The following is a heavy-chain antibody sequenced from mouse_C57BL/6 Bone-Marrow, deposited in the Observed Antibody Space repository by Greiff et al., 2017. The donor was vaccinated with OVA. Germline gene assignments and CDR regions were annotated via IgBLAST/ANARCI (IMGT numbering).Heavy chain of an antibody. CDR1: GFTFSSYA. CDR2: ISSGGGYI. CDR3: TRVPGSNYGFDD. Sequence: EVHLVESGEGLAKPGGSLKLSCAASGFTFSSYAMSWVRQTPEKRLEWVAYISSGGGYIYYADTVKGRFTISRDNARNTLYLQMRSLKSEDTAMYYCTRVPGSNYGFDDWGQGTTLTVAS. D-gene: IGHD2-5*01. V-gene: IGHV5-9-1*02. J-gene: IGHJ2*01.